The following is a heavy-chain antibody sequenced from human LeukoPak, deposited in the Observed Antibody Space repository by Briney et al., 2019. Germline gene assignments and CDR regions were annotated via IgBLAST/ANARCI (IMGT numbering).Heavy chain of an antibody. V-gene: IGHV4-61*02. D-gene: IGHD2-2*01. J-gene: IGHJ5*02. CDR2: IYTSGST. Sequence: PSQTLSHTCTVSGGSISSGSYYWRWIRQPAGTGLEWIGRIYTSGSTNYNPSLKSRVTISVDTSKNQFSLKLSSVTAADTAVYYCARDRVVVPAAMANNWFDHWGQGTLVTVSS. CDR3: ARDRVVVPAAMANNWFDH. CDR1: GGSISSGSYY.